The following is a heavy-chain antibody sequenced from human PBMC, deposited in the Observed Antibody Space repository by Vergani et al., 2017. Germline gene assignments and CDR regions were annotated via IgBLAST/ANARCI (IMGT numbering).Heavy chain of an antibody. Sequence: QVQLQESGPGLVKPSETLSLTCAVSGYSISSGYYWGWIRQPPGKGLEWIGSIYHSGSTYYNPSLKSRVTISVDTSKNQFSLKMSSVTAADTAVYYCSRDMLGYSYGYNWFDPWGQGTLVTVSS. CDR1: GYSISSGYY. CDR2: IYHSGST. D-gene: IGHD5-18*01. J-gene: IGHJ5*02. CDR3: SRDMLGYSYGYNWFDP. V-gene: IGHV4-38-2*02.